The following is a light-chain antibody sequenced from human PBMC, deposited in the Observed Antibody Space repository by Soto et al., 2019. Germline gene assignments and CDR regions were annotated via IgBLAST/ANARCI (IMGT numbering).Light chain of an antibody. CDR2: DAS. Sequence: DIQMTQSPSTLSASVGDRVTLTCRASQSISTSLAWFRQKPGKAPKLLIYDASNLESGVPSRFSGSVSGTEFTLTISSLQPDDFATYFCQQYNTDPWTFGQGTEVDTK. V-gene: IGKV1-5*01. CDR1: QSISTS. CDR3: QQYNTDPWT. J-gene: IGKJ1*01.